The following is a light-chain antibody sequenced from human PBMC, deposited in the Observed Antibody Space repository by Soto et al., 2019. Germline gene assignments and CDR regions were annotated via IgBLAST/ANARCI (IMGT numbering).Light chain of an antibody. CDR1: QSVSSSY. Sequence: EIVLTQSPGTLSLSPGERATLSCRASQSVSSSYLAWYQQKPGQAPRLLIYGASSRATGIPDRFSGSGSGTDFTLTISRLEPEDFAVYYYQQYGSSLRWTFGQGTKVEIK. CDR3: QQYGSSLRWT. V-gene: IGKV3-20*01. CDR2: GAS. J-gene: IGKJ1*01.